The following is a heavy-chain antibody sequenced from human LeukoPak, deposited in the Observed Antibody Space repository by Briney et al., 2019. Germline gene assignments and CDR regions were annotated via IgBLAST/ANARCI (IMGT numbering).Heavy chain of an antibody. V-gene: IGHV3-7*01. CDR2: RKQDGSEK. D-gene: IGHD2-15*01. CDR1: GFTFSSYW. J-gene: IGHJ6*02. CDR3: ARDVVVGATPGNYYYGMDV. Sequence: GGTLRLSCAASGFTFSSYWMSWVRQAPGQGLEWVANRKQDGSEKYYVDSVKGRFTISRDNAKSSLYLQMNSLRAEDTAVYYCARDVVVGATPGNYYYGMDVWGQGTTVTVSS.